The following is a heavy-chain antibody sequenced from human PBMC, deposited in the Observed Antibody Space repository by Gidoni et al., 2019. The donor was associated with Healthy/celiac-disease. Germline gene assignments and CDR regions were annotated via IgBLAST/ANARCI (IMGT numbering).Heavy chain of an antibody. CDR2: ISYDGSNK. Sequence: QVQLVESGGGVVQPGRSLRLSCAASGFTFSSYAMHWVRQAPGKGLEWVAVISYDGSNKYYADSVKGRFTISRDNSKNTLYLQMNSLRAEDTAVYYCARDRVIVVVTANFDYWGQGTLVTVSS. CDR1: GFTFSSYA. V-gene: IGHV3-30-3*01. CDR3: ARDRVIVVVTANFDY. D-gene: IGHD2-21*02. J-gene: IGHJ4*02.